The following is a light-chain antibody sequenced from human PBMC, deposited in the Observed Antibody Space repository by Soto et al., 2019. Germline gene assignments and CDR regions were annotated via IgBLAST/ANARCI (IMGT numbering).Light chain of an antibody. J-gene: IGKJ4*01. CDR2: HVY. Sequence: EIVMTQSPATLSVSPGERAILSCRASQSVSNNLAWYQQKPGQAPRLLIYHVYPRATGIPAKFSGSGSGTEFTLTISSLQSEDFAVYYCQQYNKWPLTFGGGTKVEIK. CDR3: QQYNKWPLT. CDR1: QSVSNN. V-gene: IGKV3-15*01.